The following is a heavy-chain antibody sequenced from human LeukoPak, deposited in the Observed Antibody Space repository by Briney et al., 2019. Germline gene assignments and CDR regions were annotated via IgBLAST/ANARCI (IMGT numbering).Heavy chain of an antibody. D-gene: IGHD3-22*01. J-gene: IGHJ4*02. CDR1: GFTFSSYS. Sequence: GGSLRLSCAASGFTFSSYSMNWVRQAPGKGLEWVSSISSSSSYIYYADSVKGRFTISRDNAKNSLYLQMNSLGAEDTAVYYCARRRGSDYYDSSGPPDYWGQGTLVTVSS. V-gene: IGHV3-21*01. CDR3: ARRRGSDYYDSSGPPDY. CDR2: ISSSSSYI.